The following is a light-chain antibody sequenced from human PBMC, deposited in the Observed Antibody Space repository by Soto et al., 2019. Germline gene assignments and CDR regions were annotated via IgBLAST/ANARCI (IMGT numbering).Light chain of an antibody. Sequence: EIVMTQSPATLSVSPGERATLSCRASQSVSSNLAWYQQEPGQAPRLLIYGASTRATGIPASFSGSGSGTELTLTLSSLQYEDFAVYYCKQYNNWPWTFGQGTKVDIK. J-gene: IGKJ1*01. CDR2: GAS. CDR1: QSVSSN. V-gene: IGKV3-15*01. CDR3: KQYNNWPWT.